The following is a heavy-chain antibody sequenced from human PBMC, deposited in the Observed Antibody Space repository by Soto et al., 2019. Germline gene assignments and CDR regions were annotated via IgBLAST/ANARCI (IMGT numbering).Heavy chain of an antibody. Sequence: SVKVSWKASGFTFTSSAVQWVRQARGQRLEWIGWIVVGSGNTNYAQKFQERVTITRDMSTSTAYMELSSLRSEDTAVYYCAADRKLSGSLTPDAFDIWGQGTMVTVSS. D-gene: IGHD1-26*01. J-gene: IGHJ3*02. CDR2: IVVGSGNT. CDR1: GFTFTSSA. V-gene: IGHV1-58*01. CDR3: AADRKLSGSLTPDAFDI.